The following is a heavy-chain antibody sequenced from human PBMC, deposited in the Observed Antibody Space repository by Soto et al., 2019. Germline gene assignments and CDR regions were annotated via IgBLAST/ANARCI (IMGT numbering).Heavy chain of an antibody. V-gene: IGHV3-53*01. CDR2: IYSGGST. D-gene: IGHD2-21*02. Sequence: GGALRLSCAASGFTVISNYMSWVRQAPGKGLEWVSVIYSGGSTYYADSVKGRFTISRDNSKNTLYLQMNSLRAEDTAVYYCARVSDGDCYYFDYWGQGTLVTVSS. CDR1: GFTVISNY. CDR3: ARVSDGDCYYFDY. J-gene: IGHJ4*02.